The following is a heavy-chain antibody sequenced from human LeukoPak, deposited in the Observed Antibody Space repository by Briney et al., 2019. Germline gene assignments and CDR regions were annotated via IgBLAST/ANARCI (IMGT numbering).Heavy chain of an antibody. CDR1: GYTLTELS. D-gene: IGHD2-2*01. CDR3: ATRPAARYGMDV. Sequence: AASVKVSFKVSGYTLTELSMHWVRQAPGKGLEWMGGFDPEDGETIYAQKFQGRVTMTEDTSTDTAYMELSSLRSEDTAVYYCATRPAARYGMDVWGKGTTVTVSS. J-gene: IGHJ6*04. V-gene: IGHV1-24*01. CDR2: FDPEDGET.